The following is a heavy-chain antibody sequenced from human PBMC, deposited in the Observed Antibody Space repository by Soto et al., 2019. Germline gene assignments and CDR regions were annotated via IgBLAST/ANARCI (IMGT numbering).Heavy chain of an antibody. Sequence: GGSLRLSCAASGFTFSSYGMHWVRQAPGKGLEWVAVIWYDGSNKYYADSVKGRFTISRDNSKNTLYLQMNSLRAEDTVVYYCARDVGELRYFDWSFQHWGQGTLVTVSS. CDR2: IWYDGSNK. J-gene: IGHJ1*01. CDR3: ARDVGELRYFDWSFQH. V-gene: IGHV3-33*01. D-gene: IGHD3-9*01. CDR1: GFTFSSYG.